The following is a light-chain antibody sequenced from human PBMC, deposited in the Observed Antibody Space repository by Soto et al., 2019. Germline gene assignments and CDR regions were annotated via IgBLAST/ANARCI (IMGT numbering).Light chain of an antibody. V-gene: IGLV2-8*01. Sequence: QSVLTQPPSASGSPGQSVIISCTGTSSDIGFYDYVSWYQHHPGQAPKLLIYDVNKRPSGVPDRFSGSKSGNSASLTVSGLQAEDEADYYCSSYGGRNDLIFGTGTKLTVL. J-gene: IGLJ1*01. CDR1: SSDIGFYDY. CDR3: SSYGGRNDLI. CDR2: DVN.